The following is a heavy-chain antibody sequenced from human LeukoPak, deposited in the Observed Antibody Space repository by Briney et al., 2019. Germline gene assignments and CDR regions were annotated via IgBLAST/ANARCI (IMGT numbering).Heavy chain of an antibody. CDR2: ISAYNGNT. Sequence: ASVKVSCKASGYTFTSYGISWVRQAPGQGLEWMGWISAYNGNTNYAQKLQGRVTMTTDTSTSTAYMELRSLRSDDTAVYYCAREEARWYYGSGPTGWFDPWAREPWSPSPQ. V-gene: IGHV1-18*01. CDR1: GYTFTSYG. J-gene: IGHJ5*02. D-gene: IGHD3-10*01. CDR3: AREEARWYYGSGPTGWFDP.